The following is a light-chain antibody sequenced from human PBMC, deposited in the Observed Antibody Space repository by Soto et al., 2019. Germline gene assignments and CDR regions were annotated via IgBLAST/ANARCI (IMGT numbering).Light chain of an antibody. J-gene: IGKJ2*01. CDR1: QSVSSSY. CDR2: GAS. V-gene: IGKV3-20*01. Sequence: EIVLTQSPGTLSLSPGERATLSCRASQSVSSSYLAWYQQKPGQAPRLLIYGASSRATGIPDRFSGSGSGTDFTLTISRLEPEDLAVYYCQQYGSSPVTFGQGTKLEIK. CDR3: QQYGSSPVT.